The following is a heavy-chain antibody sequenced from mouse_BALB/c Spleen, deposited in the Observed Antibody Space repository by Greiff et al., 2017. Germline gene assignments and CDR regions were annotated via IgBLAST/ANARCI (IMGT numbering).Heavy chain of an antibody. Sequence: VKLMESGPGLVAPSQSLSITCTVSGFSLTSYGVHWVRQPPGKGLEWLGVIWAGGSTNYNSALMSRLSISKDNSKSQVFLKMNSLQTDDTAMYYCARSGYDYDDAMDYWGQGTSVTVSS. CDR2: IWAGGST. V-gene: IGHV2-9*02. J-gene: IGHJ4*01. CDR1: GFSLTSYG. CDR3: ARSGYDYDDAMDY. D-gene: IGHD2-4*01.